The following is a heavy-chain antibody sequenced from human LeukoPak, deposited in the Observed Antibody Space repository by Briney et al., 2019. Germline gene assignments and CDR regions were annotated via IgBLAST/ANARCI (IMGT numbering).Heavy chain of an antibody. CDR1: GFTFSSYW. J-gene: IGHJ6*02. CDR2: IKQDGSEK. Sequence: PGGSLRLSCAASGFTFSSYWMSWVRQAPGKGLEWVANIKQDGSEKYYVDSVKGRFTISRDNAKNSLYLQMNSLRAEDTAVYYCARDHRDNTYYYCGMDVWGQGTTVTVSS. D-gene: IGHD1-1*01. V-gene: IGHV3-7*01. CDR3: ARDHRDNTYYYCGMDV.